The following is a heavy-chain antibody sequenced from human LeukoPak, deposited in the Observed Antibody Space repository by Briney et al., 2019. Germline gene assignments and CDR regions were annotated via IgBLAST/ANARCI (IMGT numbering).Heavy chain of an antibody. CDR3: AKMDYYDSSLPGY. CDR1: GFTVSSNY. V-gene: IGHV3-11*01. CDR2: ISSGGSTI. Sequence: PGGSLRLSCAASGFTVSSNYMSWIRQAPRKGLEWVSYISSGGSTIYYADSVKGRFTISRDNAKNSLYLQMNSLRAEDTAVYYCAKMDYYDSSLPGYWGQGTLVTVSS. J-gene: IGHJ4*02. D-gene: IGHD3-22*01.